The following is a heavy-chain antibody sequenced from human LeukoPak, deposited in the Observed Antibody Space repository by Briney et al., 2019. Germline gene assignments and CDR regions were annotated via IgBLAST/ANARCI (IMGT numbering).Heavy chain of an antibody. Sequence: GGSLRLSCTASGFTFNNYAMSWVRQAPGKGLEWVSASSASGDSPYYADSVKGRFTISRDNSKNTLDLQMNSLRVEDTAAYYCAKGVYGSGSYREYFEQWGQGTLVTVSS. D-gene: IGHD3-10*01. J-gene: IGHJ1*01. V-gene: IGHV3-23*01. CDR2: SSASGDSP. CDR3: AKGVYGSGSYREYFEQ. CDR1: GFTFNNYA.